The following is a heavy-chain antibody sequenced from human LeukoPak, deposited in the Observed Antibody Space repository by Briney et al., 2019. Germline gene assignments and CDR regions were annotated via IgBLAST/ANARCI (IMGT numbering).Heavy chain of an antibody. J-gene: IGHJ4*02. CDR3: ARTHCGADCYPNFYY. CDR1: GFTFSSYS. D-gene: IGHD2-21*02. Sequence: PGGSLRLSCAASGFTFSSYSMNWVRQAPGKGLEWVSYITSSSTIYYADSVKGRFTISRDNAKNSLYLQMNSLRDEDTAVYYCARTHCGADCYPNFYYWGQGTLVTVSS. V-gene: IGHV3-48*02. CDR2: ITSSSTI.